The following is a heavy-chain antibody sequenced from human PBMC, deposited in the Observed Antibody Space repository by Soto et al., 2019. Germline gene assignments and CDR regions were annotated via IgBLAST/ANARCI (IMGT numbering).Heavy chain of an antibody. CDR2: TNHSGST. CDR3: ARVLEVIVVAGPGCFDY. Sequence: QVQLQQWGAGLLKPSETLSLTCAVYGGSFSGYYWCWIRQPPGKGLEWIGETNHSGSTNYNPSLKSRVTISVDTSKNQFSLKLSSVTAADTAVYYCARVLEVIVVAGPGCFDYWGQGTLVTVSS. D-gene: IGHD3-22*01. CDR1: GGSFSGYY. J-gene: IGHJ4*02. V-gene: IGHV4-34*01.